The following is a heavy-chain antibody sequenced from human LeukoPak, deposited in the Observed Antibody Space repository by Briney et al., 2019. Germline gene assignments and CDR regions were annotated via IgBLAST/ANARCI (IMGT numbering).Heavy chain of an antibody. CDR1: GGSISSSSYY. J-gene: IGHJ4*02. Sequence: SETPSLTCTVSGGSISSSSYYWGWIRQPPGKGLEWIGSIYFSGSTYYNPSLKSRITISIDTSKNQFSLELSSVTAADTALYYCARYHSGYDDYWGQGTLVTVSS. V-gene: IGHV4-39*07. CDR2: IYFSGST. D-gene: IGHD5-12*01. CDR3: ARYHSGYDDY.